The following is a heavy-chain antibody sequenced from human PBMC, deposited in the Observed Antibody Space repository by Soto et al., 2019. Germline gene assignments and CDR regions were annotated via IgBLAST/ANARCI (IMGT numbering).Heavy chain of an antibody. CDR2: INHRGSS. Sequence: SQTLSLTCAVNGGCLSGYYWSWIRQSPGKGLEWIGEINHRGSSDYNPSLKSRVTISIDASKNHVTLELTSVTAADTAVYYCARSDNRNSLYGVDVWGQGTAVTVS. J-gene: IGHJ6*02. CDR3: ARSDNRNSLYGVDV. D-gene: IGHD1-7*01. V-gene: IGHV4-34*01. CDR1: GGCLSGYY.